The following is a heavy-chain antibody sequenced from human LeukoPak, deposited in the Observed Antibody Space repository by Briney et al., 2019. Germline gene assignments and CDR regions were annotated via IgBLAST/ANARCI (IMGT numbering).Heavy chain of an antibody. CDR3: AADESDVRVYYAFDI. Sequence: TPRLSCKASGFTSGIVTTGSVSQARGQRLERIGWIFVGSGTPTNTQQFQDRVTITKNRSTSTAYMNRSRRRSEATALNYCAADESDVRVYYAFDIWGQGTMVPVS. CDR2: IFVGSGTP. D-gene: IGHD3-10*02. V-gene: IGHV1-58*02. J-gene: IGHJ3*02. CDR1: GFTSGIVT.